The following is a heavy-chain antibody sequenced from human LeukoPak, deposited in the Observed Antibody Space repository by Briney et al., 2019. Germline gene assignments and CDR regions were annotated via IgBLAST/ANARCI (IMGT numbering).Heavy chain of an antibody. D-gene: IGHD3-3*01. CDR1: GITFSSYA. J-gene: IGHJ6*03. CDR2: ISRSGGST. V-gene: IGHV3-23*01. CDR3: AKRWLLYSEPHYMDV. Sequence: QPGGSLRLSCAVSGITFSSYAMTWVRQAPGKGLEWISVISRSGGSTYYADSVKGRSTISRDNSKKTLYLQMNSLRAEDTAVYYCAKRWLLYSEPHYMDVWGKGTTVTVSS.